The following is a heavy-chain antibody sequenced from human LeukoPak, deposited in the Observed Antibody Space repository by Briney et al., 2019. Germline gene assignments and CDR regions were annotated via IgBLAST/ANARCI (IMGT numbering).Heavy chain of an antibody. CDR2: MNQDGSEK. J-gene: IGHJ3*02. CDR3: ARGSMIVAWYAFDI. CDR1: GFTFSSYW. V-gene: IGHV3-7*01. Sequence: PAGGSLRLSCAASGFTFSSYWMSWVRQAPGKGLEWVANMNQDGSEKYYVDSVKGRFTISRDNAKNSLYLQMNNLRAEDTAVYYCARGSMIVAWYAFDIWGQGTMVTVSS. D-gene: IGHD3-22*01.